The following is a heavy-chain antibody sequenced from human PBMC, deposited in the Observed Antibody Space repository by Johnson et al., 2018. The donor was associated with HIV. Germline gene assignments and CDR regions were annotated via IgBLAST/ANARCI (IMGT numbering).Heavy chain of an antibody. CDR2: IYSGGST. D-gene: IGHD3-16*01. CDR1: GFTFSSYA. CDR3: ARDGGVSDAFDI. V-gene: IGHV3-66*01. J-gene: IGHJ3*02. Sequence: EVQLLESGGGLVQPGGSLRLSCAASGFTFSSYAMSWVRQTPGKGLEWVSVIYSGGSTYYADSVKDRFTISRDNSKNTLYLQMNSLRAEDTAVYYCARDGGVSDAFDIWGQGTMVTVSS.